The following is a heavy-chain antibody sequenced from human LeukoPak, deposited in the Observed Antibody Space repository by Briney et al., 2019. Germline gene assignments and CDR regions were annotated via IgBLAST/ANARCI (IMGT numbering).Heavy chain of an antibody. J-gene: IGHJ4*02. CDR1: GYTFTGYY. V-gene: IGHV1-2*02. D-gene: IGHD6-13*01. CDR2: INPNSGGT. CDR3: ARDKGPAAGTLDY. Sequence: ASVKVSCKASGYTFTGYYMHWVRQAPGQGLEWMGWINPNSGGTNYAQKFQGRVTMTRDTSISTAYMELSRLRSDDTAVYYCARDKGPAAGTLDYWGQGTLVTVSS.